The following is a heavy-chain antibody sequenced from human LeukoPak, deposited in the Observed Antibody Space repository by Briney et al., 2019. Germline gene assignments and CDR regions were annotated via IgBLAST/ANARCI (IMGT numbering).Heavy chain of an antibody. D-gene: IGHD6-13*01. Sequence: ASVKVSCKASGGTFSSYAISWVRQAPGQGLEWMGGIIPIFGTANYAQKFQGRVTITADESTSTAYMELSSLRSEDTAVYYCAREGVAAAGPFDYWGQGTLVTVSS. CDR2: IIPIFGTA. CDR3: AREGVAAAGPFDY. J-gene: IGHJ4*02. V-gene: IGHV1-69*13. CDR1: GGTFSSYA.